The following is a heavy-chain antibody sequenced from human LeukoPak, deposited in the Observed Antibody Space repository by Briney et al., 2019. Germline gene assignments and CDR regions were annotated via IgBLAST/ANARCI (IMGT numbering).Heavy chain of an antibody. J-gene: IGHJ4*02. CDR1: GFTFSDYY. CDR2: ISSSGSTI. D-gene: IGHD3-22*01. Sequence: KAGGSLRLSCAASGFTFSDYYMSWIRQAPGKGLEWVSYISSSGSTIYYADSVKGRFTISRDNAKNSLYLQMNSLRAEDTAVYYCARDPEAFSSGLDYWGQGTLVTVSS. V-gene: IGHV3-11*04. CDR3: ARDPEAFSSGLDY.